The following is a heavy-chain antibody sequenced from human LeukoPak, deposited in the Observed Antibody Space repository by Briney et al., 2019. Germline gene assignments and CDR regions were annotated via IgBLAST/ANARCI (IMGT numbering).Heavy chain of an antibody. D-gene: IGHD5-18*01. CDR2: IWYDGSNK. CDR1: GFTFSSYG. Sequence: PGRSLRLSCAASGFTFSSYGMHWVRQAPGKGLEWVAVIWYDGSNKYYADSVKGRFTISRDNSKNTLYLQMNSLRAEDTAVYYCARDRGYSYGWEQGRWFDPWGQGTLVTVSS. V-gene: IGHV3-33*08. J-gene: IGHJ5*02. CDR3: ARDRGYSYGWEQGRWFDP.